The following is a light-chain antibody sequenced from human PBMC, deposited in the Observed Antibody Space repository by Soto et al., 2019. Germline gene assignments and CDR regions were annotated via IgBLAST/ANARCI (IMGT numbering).Light chain of an antibody. V-gene: IGKV3-20*01. CDR2: GPS. J-gene: IGKJ2*01. Sequence: EVVLTQSPGTLSLSPGERATLSCRASQSVSRRYLAWYQQKPGQAPRLLIFGPSSRATGIPDRFSGSGSGADFTLTITTLKPEDFEVYYCLHYDSCPPSYTFGQVTKLEIK. CDR3: LHYDSCPPSYT. CDR1: QSVSRRY.